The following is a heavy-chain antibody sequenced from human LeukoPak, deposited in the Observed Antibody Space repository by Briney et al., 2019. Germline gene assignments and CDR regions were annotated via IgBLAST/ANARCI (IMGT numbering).Heavy chain of an antibody. CDR1: GFTFSDYY. V-gene: IGHV3-11*01. CDR2: ISNSGSTI. J-gene: IGHJ4*02. Sequence: GGSLRLSCAASGFTFSDYYKSWIRQAPGKGLEWVSYISNSGSTIYYADSVKGRFTVSRDNAKKSLYLQMNSLRVEDTAVFYCARDSELQYFDWLLSNSFPYFDYWGQGILVTVSS. D-gene: IGHD3-9*01. CDR3: ARDSELQYFDWLLSNSFPYFDY.